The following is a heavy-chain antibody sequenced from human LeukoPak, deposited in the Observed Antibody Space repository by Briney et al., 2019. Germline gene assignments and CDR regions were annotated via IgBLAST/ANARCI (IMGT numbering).Heavy chain of an antibody. CDR1: GYTFTRYV. Sequence: GASVKVSCKASGYTFTRYVMHWVRQATGQGLEWMGWMNPNSGNTGYAQKFQGRVTFTRNTSISTAYMELSSLRSEDTAVYYCARHPTYYYDSSGSPFDYWGQGTLVTVSS. J-gene: IGHJ4*02. V-gene: IGHV1-8*03. CDR2: MNPNSGNT. CDR3: ARHPTYYYDSSGSPFDY. D-gene: IGHD3-22*01.